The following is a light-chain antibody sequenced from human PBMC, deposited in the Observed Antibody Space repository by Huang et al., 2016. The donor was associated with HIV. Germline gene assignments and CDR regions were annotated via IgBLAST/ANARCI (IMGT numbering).Light chain of an antibody. Sequence: EIEMTQSPATLSVSPGERATLSCRASHSVDSDLAWYQQKPGEAPRLLLHDASTRATGISAKFDGTGSGTEFSLSITSLQSEDFAVYYCQQYNDWPPLTFGGGTKVEI. CDR1: HSVDSD. CDR3: QQYNDWPPLT. J-gene: IGKJ4*01. CDR2: DAS. V-gene: IGKV3-15*01.